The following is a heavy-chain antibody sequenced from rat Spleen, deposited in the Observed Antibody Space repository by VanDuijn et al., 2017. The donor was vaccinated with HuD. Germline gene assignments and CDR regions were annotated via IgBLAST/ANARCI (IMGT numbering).Heavy chain of an antibody. J-gene: IGHJ2*01. CDR1: GFTFNNYW. Sequence: EVQLVESGGGLVQPGRSLKLSCVASGFTFNNYWMTWIRQSPGKGLEWVASITNIAGRTHYPDSVKGRFTISRDIAKSTLFLQMDSLRSEDTATYYCTTWDYYNNRFDYWGQGVMVTVSS. V-gene: IGHV5-31*01. D-gene: IGHD1-10*01. CDR3: TTWDYYNNRFDY. CDR2: ITNIAGRT.